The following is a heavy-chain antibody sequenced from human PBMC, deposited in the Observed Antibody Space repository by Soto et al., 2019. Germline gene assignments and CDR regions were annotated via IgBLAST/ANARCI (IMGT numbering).Heavy chain of an antibody. J-gene: IGHJ6*02. V-gene: IGHV4-30-4*01. CDR1: GGSTSSGDNY. Sequence: SENLSLTCSVSGGSTSSGDNYWSWIRQPPGKHLEWIGYIYYSGTTYYNPSLKSRLTISVDTSTSQFSLRLSSVTAADTAIYYCARARRHHHDSSGYYLSGYYYYSMDVWGQGTTVTVSS. CDR3: ARARRHHHDSSGYYLSGYYYYSMDV. D-gene: IGHD3-22*01. CDR2: IYYSGTT.